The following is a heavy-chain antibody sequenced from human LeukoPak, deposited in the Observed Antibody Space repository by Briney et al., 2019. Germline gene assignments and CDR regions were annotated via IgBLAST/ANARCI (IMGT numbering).Heavy chain of an antibody. CDR1: GCSISSGYN. D-gene: IGHD6-19*01. J-gene: IGHJ4*02. V-gene: IGHV4-38-2*01. CDR2: IYHSGST. Sequence: KPSATLSLTCAVSGCSISSGYNWSWVRQPPGRGQEWVASIYHSGSTYYNPSLKSRVTISLDTSKNQFSLKLSSVTASDTAVYYCARHISGWLGSFQYWGQGTLVTVSS. CDR3: ARHISGWLGSFQY.